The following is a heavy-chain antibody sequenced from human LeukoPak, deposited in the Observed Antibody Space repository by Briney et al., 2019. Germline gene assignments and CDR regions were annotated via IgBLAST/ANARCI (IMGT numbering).Heavy chain of an antibody. V-gene: IGHV4-59*01. Sequence: SETLSLTCTVSGGSISGFYWIWIRQPPGKALEWIGYIYYSGSTNYNPSLKSRAALSVDTSKNQFSLKLSSVTAADTALYYCAGVSNAFSGNGAFDIWGQGTMVTVSS. CDR1: GGSISGFY. CDR3: AGVSNAFSGNGAFDI. J-gene: IGHJ3*02. CDR2: IYYSGST. D-gene: IGHD4-23*01.